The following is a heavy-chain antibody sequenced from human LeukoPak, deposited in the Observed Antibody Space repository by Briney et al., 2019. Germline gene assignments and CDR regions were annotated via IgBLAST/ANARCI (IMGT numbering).Heavy chain of an antibody. Sequence: GGSLRLSCAASGFSLSNYWMSWVRQAPGKGLEWVSAISGSGGSTYYADSVKGRFTISRDNSKNTLYLQMNSLRAEDTAVYYCAKSVPAARNWFDPWGQGTLVTVSS. D-gene: IGHD2-2*01. V-gene: IGHV3-23*01. CDR2: ISGSGGST. CDR3: AKSVPAARNWFDP. J-gene: IGHJ5*02. CDR1: GFSLSNYW.